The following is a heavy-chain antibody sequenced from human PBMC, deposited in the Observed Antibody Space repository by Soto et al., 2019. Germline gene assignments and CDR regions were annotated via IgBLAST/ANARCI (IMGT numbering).Heavy chain of an antibody. J-gene: IGHJ4*02. D-gene: IGHD6-13*01. CDR3: AREGYLDS. CDR2: LYSDGST. V-gene: IGHV3-53*04. CDR1: GFTVNSNY. Sequence: GGSLRLSCAASGFTVNSNYMNWVRQAPGKGLEWVSVLYSDGSTYYADSVKGRFTISRQNSKNTVYLQMNSLRVDDTAVYYCAREGYLDSWGQGTLVTVSS.